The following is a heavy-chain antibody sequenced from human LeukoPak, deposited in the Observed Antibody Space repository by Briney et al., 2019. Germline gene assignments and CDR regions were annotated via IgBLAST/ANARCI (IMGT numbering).Heavy chain of an antibody. CDR3: ARDRRRFLEWLLYPGLDY. CDR1: GFTFSSYW. CDR2: INHNGNVN. Sequence: GGSLRLSCAASGFTFSSYWMNWARQAPGKGLEWVASINHNGNVNYYVDSVKGRFTISRDNAKNSLYLQMNSLRAEDTAVYYCARDRRRFLEWLLYPGLDYWGQGTLVTVSS. V-gene: IGHV3-7*01. J-gene: IGHJ4*02. D-gene: IGHD3-3*01.